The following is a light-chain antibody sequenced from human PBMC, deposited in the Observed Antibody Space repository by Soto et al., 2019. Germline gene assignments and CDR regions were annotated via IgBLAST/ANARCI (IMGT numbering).Light chain of an antibody. CDR3: SSYTTTSTIL. V-gene: IGLV2-8*01. CDR2: EVN. J-gene: IGLJ2*01. CDR1: SSDVGGYDY. Sequence: QSVLTQPPSASGSPGQSVTISCTGTSSDVGGYDYVSWYQQHPGKAPKLIIYEVNKRPSGVPDRFSGSKSGSTASLTVSGLQADDEADFYCSSYTTTSTILFGGGTKVTVL.